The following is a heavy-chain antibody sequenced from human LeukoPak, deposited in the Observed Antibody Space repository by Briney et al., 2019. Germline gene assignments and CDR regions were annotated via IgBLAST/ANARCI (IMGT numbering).Heavy chain of an antibody. CDR2: IRGDGSGS. V-gene: IGHV3-74*01. CDR3: ARVPVEAAGMGIDY. CDR1: GFTFSSYW. J-gene: IGHJ4*02. Sequence: GGSLRLSCAASGFTFSSYWMHWVSQAPGKGLVWVSRIRGDGSGSNYADSVKGRFTISRDNAKNTLYLQMNSLTAEDTAVYFCARVPVEAAGMGIDYWGQGTLVTVSS. D-gene: IGHD6-13*01.